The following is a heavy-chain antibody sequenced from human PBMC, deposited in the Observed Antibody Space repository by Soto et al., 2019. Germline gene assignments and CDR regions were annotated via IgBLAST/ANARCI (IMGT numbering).Heavy chain of an antibody. CDR3: ARSYDSSGYTAPHFDY. J-gene: IGHJ4*02. D-gene: IGHD3-22*01. CDR2: INPNSGGT. V-gene: IGHV1-2*04. Sequence: GASVKVSCKASGYTFTGYYMHWVRQAPGQGLEWMGWINPNSGGTNYAQKFQGWVTMTRDTSISTAYMELSRLRSDDTAVYYCARSYDSSGYTAPHFDYWGQGTLVTVSS. CDR1: GYTFTGYY.